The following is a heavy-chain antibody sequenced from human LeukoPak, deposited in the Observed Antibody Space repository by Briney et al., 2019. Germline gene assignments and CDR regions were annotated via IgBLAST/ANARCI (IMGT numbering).Heavy chain of an antibody. CDR2: TYSRSKWSN. CDR1: GDSVSSKSAS. CDR3: ARTRLLWFGEQLAWFDL. J-gene: IGHJ5*02. Sequence: SQTLSLTCAISGDSVSSKSASWNWIRQSPSRGLEWLGRTYSRSKWSNDYAVSVKSRITINPDTSKNQFSLQLNSVTPEDTAVYYCARTRLLWFGEQLAWFDLWGQGTLVTVSS. D-gene: IGHD3-10*01. V-gene: IGHV6-1*01.